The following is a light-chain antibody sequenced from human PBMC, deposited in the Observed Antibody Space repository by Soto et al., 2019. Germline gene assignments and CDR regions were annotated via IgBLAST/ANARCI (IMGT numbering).Light chain of an antibody. CDR2: KVS. CDR3: MQGTHWSGT. J-gene: IGKJ1*01. CDR1: QSLVDSDGNTY. V-gene: IGKV2-30*01. Sequence: DVVMTQSPLSLPVTLGQPASISCRSSQSLVDSDGNTYLNWFQQRPGQSPRRLIYKVSNRDSGVPDRFSGSGSGTDFTLKISRVEAEDVGVYYCMQGTHWSGTFGQGTKVEIK.